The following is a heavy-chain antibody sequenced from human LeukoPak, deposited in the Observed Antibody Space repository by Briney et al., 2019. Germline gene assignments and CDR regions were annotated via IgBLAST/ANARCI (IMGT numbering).Heavy chain of an antibody. CDR2: IRGKRYGGTT. V-gene: IGHV3-49*04. CDR3: TRYSWSPDY. D-gene: IGHD1-26*01. CDR1: GFSFGDFA. J-gene: IGHJ4*02. Sequence: GGSLRLSCTASGFSFGDFAMNWVRQAPGKGLEWVGFIRGKRYGGTTEYAAPVKGRFTISRDDSKSIAYLQMNSLRTEDTAVYYCTRYSWSPDYWGQGALVTVSS.